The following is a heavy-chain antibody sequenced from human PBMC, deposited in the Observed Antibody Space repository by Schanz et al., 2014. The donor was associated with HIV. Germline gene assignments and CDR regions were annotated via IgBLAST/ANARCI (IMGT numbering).Heavy chain of an antibody. CDR2: IIPMLRTA. CDR1: GFTLTSYY. D-gene: IGHD6-19*01. CDR3: ARAPYRSGWYGVDY. Sequence: QVQMVQSGAELKKPGASVKLSCKASGFTLTSYYIHWVRQAPGQGLEWMGGIIPMLRTAHYAQRCQGRVTIIADKSTNILYMELSNLRSEDTAVYYCARAPYRSGWYGVDYWGQGTLVTVSS. J-gene: IGHJ4*02. V-gene: IGHV1-69*06.